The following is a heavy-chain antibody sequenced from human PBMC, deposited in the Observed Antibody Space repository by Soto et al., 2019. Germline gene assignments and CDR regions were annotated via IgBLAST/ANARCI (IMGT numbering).Heavy chain of an antibody. D-gene: IGHD6-13*01. V-gene: IGHV1-69*04. J-gene: IGHJ6*02. Sequence: SVKVSCKASGGTFSSYTISWVRQAPGQGLEWMGRIIPILGIANYAQKFQGRVTITADKSTSTAYMELSSLRSEDTAVYYCARDPSIAAAGTRYYYYGMDVWGQGTTVTVSS. CDR3: ARDPSIAAAGTRYYYYGMDV. CDR2: IIPILGIA. CDR1: GGTFSSYT.